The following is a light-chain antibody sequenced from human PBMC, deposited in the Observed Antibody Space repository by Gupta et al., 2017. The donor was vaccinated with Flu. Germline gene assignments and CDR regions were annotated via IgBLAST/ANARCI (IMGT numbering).Light chain of an antibody. CDR1: NLENMR. V-gene: IGLV3-21*02. Sequence: SYVLTQPPSESVAPGQMARFICQGDNLENMRGHWYQQKTGQAPVVVIFDESDRPSRIPARGLCFSSCDKATPLIISVEVGEEADDYCRVSGRGGDRVVFGGGTKLTVL. CDR2: DES. J-gene: IGLJ3*02. CDR3: RVSGRGGDRVV.